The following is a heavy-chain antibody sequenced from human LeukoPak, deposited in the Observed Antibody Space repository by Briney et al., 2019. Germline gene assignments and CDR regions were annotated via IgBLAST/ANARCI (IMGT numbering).Heavy chain of an antibody. J-gene: IGHJ6*03. V-gene: IGHV1-3*01. D-gene: IGHD3-3*01. CDR3: ARTYYDFWSAPMDV. CDR2: VNAGNGNT. CDR1: GYTFTNYA. Sequence: GASVKVSCKASGYTFTNYAMHWVRQAPGQRLEWMGWVNAGNGNTKYSQKFQGRVTITRDTSASTAYMELSSLRTEDTAVYYCARTYYDFWSAPMDVWGKGTTVTVSS.